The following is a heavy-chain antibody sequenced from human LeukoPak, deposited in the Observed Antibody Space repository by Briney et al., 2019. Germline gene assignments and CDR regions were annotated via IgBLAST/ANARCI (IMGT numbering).Heavy chain of an antibody. CDR3: ARPQGDYVTRWQNGFDP. D-gene: IGHD3-16*01. CDR1: EFTFSSYA. V-gene: IGHV3-23*01. J-gene: IGHJ5*02. Sequence: PGVSLRLSCAASEFTFSSYAMQWVRHAPGKGLEWVSGNSASGHSTYYADSVKGRFTISRDNSKNTLYLPMNSLRAEDTAVYYCARPQGDYVTRWQNGFDPWGQGTLVTVSS. CDR2: NSASGHST.